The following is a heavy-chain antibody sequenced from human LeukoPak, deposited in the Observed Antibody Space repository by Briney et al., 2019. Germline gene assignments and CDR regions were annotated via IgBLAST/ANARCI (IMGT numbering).Heavy chain of an antibody. CDR1: GYPFTGYY. CDR2: INFNIGDT. J-gene: IGHJ3*02. Sequence: ASVRVSCKASGYPFTGYYIHWVRQAPGQGFEWMGWINFNIGDTSYAQKLQGRITMTRDTSISTAYMELSRLRSDDTAVYYCTREDDNSYDAFDIWSQGTMVTVSS. D-gene: IGHD1-1*01. V-gene: IGHV1-2*02. CDR3: TREDDNSYDAFDI.